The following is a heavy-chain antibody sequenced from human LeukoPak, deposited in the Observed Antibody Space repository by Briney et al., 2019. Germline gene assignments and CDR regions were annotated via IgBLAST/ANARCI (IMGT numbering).Heavy chain of an antibody. CDR3: AREYYDKGWFDP. Sequence: PSETLSLTCTVSGGSISSYYWSWIRQPPGKGLEWIGYIYYSGSTNYNPSLKSRVTISVDTSKNQFSLKLSSVTAADTAVYYCAREYYDKGWFDPWGQGTLVTVSS. CDR2: IYYSGST. CDR1: GGSISSYY. J-gene: IGHJ5*02. D-gene: IGHD3-9*01. V-gene: IGHV4-59*01.